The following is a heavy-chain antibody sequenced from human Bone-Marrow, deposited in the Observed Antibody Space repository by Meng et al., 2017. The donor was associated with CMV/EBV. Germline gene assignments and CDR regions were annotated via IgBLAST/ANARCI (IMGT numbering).Heavy chain of an antibody. Sequence: ASVKVSCKASGYTFTAYYMHWVRQAPGQGLEWMGWMNPKSGNTGYTQNFQGRVTMTWSTSVSTASMELSSLRSEDTAVYYCARGKRSFQIDDWGQGTLVTVSS. CDR1: GYTFTAYY. V-gene: IGHV1-8*02. D-gene: IGHD1-1*01. CDR3: ARGKRSFQIDD. CDR2: MNPKSGNT. J-gene: IGHJ4*02.